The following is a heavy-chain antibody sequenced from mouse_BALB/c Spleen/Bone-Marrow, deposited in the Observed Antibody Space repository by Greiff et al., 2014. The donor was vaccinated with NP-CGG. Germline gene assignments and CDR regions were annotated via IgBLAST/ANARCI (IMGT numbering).Heavy chain of an antibody. CDR2: IGSGGSNT. Sequence: EVKLVESGGDLVKPGGSLKLSCAASGFTFSSYGMSWGRQTPDKRLEWVATIGSGGSNTYYPDSVKGRFTISRDNAENTLYLQMSSLKSEDTAMYYCARHQRYYAMDYWGQGTSVTVSS. CDR1: GFTFSSYG. CDR3: ARHQRYYAMDY. V-gene: IGHV5-6*01. J-gene: IGHJ4*01.